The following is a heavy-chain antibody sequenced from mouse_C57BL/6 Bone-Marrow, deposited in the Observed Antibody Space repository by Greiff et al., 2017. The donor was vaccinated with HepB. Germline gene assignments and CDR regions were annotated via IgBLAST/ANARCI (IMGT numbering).Heavy chain of an antibody. CDR1: GYTFTSYW. J-gene: IGHJ2*01. CDR2: IDPNSGGT. CDR3: ARTSDYYGSSY. Sequence: QVQLQQPGAELVKPGASVKLSCKASGYTFTSYWMHWVKQRPGRGLEWIGRIDPNSGGTKYNEKFKSKATLTVDKPSSTAYIQLSSLTSEDSAVYYCARTSDYYGSSYWGQGTTLTVSS. V-gene: IGHV1-72*01. D-gene: IGHD1-1*01.